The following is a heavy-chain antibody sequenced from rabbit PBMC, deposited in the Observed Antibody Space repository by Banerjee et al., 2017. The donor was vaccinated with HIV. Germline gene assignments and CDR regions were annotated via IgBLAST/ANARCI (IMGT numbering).Heavy chain of an antibody. V-gene: IGHV1S40*01. CDR1: GIDFSSGYY. J-gene: IGHJ4*01. D-gene: IGHD6-1*01. CDR3: ARYSAGYWGDNL. CDR2: IYAGSSGST. Sequence: QSLEESGGDLVKPGASLTLTCTASGIDFSSGYYMCWVRQAPGKGLEWIACIYAGSSGSTYYASWAKGRFTISKTSSTTVTLQMTSLTAADTATYFCARYSAGYWGDNLWGPGTLVTVS.